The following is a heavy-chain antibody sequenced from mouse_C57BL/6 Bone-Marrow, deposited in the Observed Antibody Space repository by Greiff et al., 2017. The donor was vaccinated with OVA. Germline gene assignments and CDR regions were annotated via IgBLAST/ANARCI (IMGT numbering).Heavy chain of an antibody. CDR3: GRRRYGSSYGYFDV. CDR2: IDPSDSYN. Sequence: VQLQQPGAELVKPGASVKLSCKASGYTFTSYWMQWVRQTPGQGLEWIGEIDPSDSYNNYNQKFKGQATLTVDPSSNTAYMQQSSLTSEDSAVYYCGRRRYGSSYGYFDVWGTGTTVTVSS. D-gene: IGHD1-1*01. J-gene: IGHJ1*03. V-gene: IGHV1-50*01. CDR1: GYTFTSYW.